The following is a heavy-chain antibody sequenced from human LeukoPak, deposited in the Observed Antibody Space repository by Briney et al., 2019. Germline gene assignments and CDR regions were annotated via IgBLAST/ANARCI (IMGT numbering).Heavy chain of an antibody. CDR2: IYHSGST. J-gene: IGHJ4*02. Sequence: SETLSLTCAVSGYSISSGYYWGRIRQPPGKGLEWIGSIYHSGSTYYNPSLKSRVTVSVDTSKNQFSLKLSSVTAADTAVYYCARDTGGNYYWGQGTLVTVSS. V-gene: IGHV4-38-2*02. CDR1: GYSISSGYY. CDR3: ARDTGGNYY. D-gene: IGHD4-23*01.